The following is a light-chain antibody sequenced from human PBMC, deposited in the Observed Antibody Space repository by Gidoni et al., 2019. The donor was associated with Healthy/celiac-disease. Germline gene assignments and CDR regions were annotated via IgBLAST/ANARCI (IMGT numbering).Light chain of an antibody. V-gene: IGKV1-5*01. CDR3: QQYNSYSGT. CDR1: QSISSW. CDR2: DAS. J-gene: IGKJ1*01. Sequence: DIQMTQSPSPMSASVGDRVTITCRASQSISSWLAWYQQKPGKAPKLLIYDASSLESGVPSRFRGSGAGTEFTLTISILQPDDFATYYCQQYNSYSGTFGQGAKVEIK.